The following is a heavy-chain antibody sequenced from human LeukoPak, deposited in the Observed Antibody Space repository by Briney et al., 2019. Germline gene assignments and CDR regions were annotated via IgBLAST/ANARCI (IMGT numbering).Heavy chain of an antibody. CDR2: IYYSGSN. CDR3: AGGREYSSSWYALGY. J-gene: IGHJ4*02. Sequence: PSETLSLTCTVPGGSVSSGSYYGSWIRQPPGKGLEWLGYIYYSGSNNFNPSLKSRVTISVDTSKNQFSLKLSSVTAADTAVYYCAGGREYSSSWYALGYWGQGTLVTVSS. D-gene: IGHD6-13*01. V-gene: IGHV4-61*01. CDR1: GGSVSSGSYY.